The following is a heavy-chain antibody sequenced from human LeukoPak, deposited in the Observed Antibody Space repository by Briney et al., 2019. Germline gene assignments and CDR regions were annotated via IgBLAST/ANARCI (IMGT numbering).Heavy chain of an antibody. V-gene: IGHV4-34*01. J-gene: IGHJ4*02. Sequence: PSETLSLTCAVYGGSFSGYYWSWIRQPPGKGLEWTGEINHSGSTNYNPSLKSRVTISVDTSKNQFSLKLSSVTAADTAVYYCARGKQWLVRGFDYWGQGTLVTVSS. D-gene: IGHD6-19*01. CDR3: ARGKQWLVRGFDY. CDR2: INHSGST. CDR1: GGSFSGYY.